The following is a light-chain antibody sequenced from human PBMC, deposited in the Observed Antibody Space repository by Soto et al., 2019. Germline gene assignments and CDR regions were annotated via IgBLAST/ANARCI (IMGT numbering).Light chain of an antibody. J-gene: IGLJ2*01. CDR1: SSNIGNNY. Sequence: QSVLTQPPSVSAAPGQKVTISCSGSSSNIGNNYVSWYQQLPGTAPKLLIYDNNKRPSGIPDRFSGSKSGTSATLGITGLQTGDEAGYYCGTWDSSLSAGVVFGGGTKLTVL. CDR3: GTWDSSLSAGVV. CDR2: DNN. V-gene: IGLV1-51*01.